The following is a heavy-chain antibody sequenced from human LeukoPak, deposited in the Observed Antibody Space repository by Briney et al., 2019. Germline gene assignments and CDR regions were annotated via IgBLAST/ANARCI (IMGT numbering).Heavy chain of an antibody. D-gene: IGHD2-21*02. Sequence: GGSLRLSCAASGFTFSDYYMSWIRQAPGKGLEWVSYISSSGSTIYYADSVKGQFTISRDNAKNSLYLQMNSLRAEDTAVYYCARVRKKVTATPIDYWGQGTLVTVSS. CDR1: GFTFSDYY. J-gene: IGHJ4*02. CDR3: ARVRKKVTATPIDY. V-gene: IGHV3-11*01. CDR2: ISSSGSTI.